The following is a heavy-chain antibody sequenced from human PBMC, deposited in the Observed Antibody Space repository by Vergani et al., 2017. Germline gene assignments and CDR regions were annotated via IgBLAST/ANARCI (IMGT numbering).Heavy chain of an antibody. Sequence: EVQLVESGGGLVQPGRSLRLSCAASGFTFDDYAMHWARQAPGKGLEWVSGISWNSGSIGYADSVKGRFTISRDNAKNSLYLQMNSLRAEDTALYYCAKDIGYDSSGPFDYWGQGTLVTVSS. V-gene: IGHV3-9*01. J-gene: IGHJ4*02. CDR3: AKDIGYDSSGPFDY. CDR1: GFTFDDYA. CDR2: ISWNSGSI. D-gene: IGHD3-22*01.